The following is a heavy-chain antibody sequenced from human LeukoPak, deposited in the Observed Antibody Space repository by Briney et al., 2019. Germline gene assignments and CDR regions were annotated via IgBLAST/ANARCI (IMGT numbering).Heavy chain of an antibody. Sequence: SSVKVSCKPSGYTFTSYGISWVRQAPGQGLEWMGWISAYNGNTSYAQKLQGRVTMTTDTSTSTAYMELRSLRSDDTAVYYCAREGYCSSTSCEMDVWGKGTTVTVSS. V-gene: IGHV1-18*01. CDR3: AREGYCSSTSCEMDV. D-gene: IGHD2-2*01. J-gene: IGHJ6*04. CDR2: ISAYNGNT. CDR1: GYTFTSYG.